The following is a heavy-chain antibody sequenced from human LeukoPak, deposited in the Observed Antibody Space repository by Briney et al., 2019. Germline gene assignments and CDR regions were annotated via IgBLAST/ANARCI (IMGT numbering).Heavy chain of an antibody. CDR3: ARGTAAAGFGS. V-gene: IGHV6-1*01. CDR1: RDTVSSNSGA. J-gene: IGHJ4*02. D-gene: IGHD6-13*01. Sequence: QTLSLTCAISRDTVSSNSGAWNWIRQSPSRGLEWLGRTYYRYEWRNDYAVSVKSRITINPDTSKNQFSLQLNSVTPEDTAVYYCARGTAAAGFGSWGQGTLVTVSS. CDR2: TYYRYEWRN.